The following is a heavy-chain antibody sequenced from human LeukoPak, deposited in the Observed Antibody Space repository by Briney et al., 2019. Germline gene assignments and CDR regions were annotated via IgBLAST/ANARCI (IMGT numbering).Heavy chain of an antibody. CDR1: GXSISSYY. J-gene: IGHJ4*02. Sequence: SETLSLTCTVSGXSISSYYWSWIRQSPGKGLEWIGYIYYSGSTNYNPSLKSRVTISVDTSKNQFSLKLSSVTAADTAVYYCARAVVGYSYGYFDYWGQGTLVTVSP. D-gene: IGHD5-18*01. CDR2: IYYSGST. CDR3: ARAVVGYSYGYFDY. V-gene: IGHV4-59*01.